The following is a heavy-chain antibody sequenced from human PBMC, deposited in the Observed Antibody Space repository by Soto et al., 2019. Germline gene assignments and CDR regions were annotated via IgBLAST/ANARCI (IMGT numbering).Heavy chain of an antibody. CDR2: ISYDGSIK. CDR1: GFTFSSYA. D-gene: IGHD6-19*01. V-gene: IGHV3-30-3*01. CDR3: ARSMAVTGPYYFDS. Sequence: GGSLRLSCAASGFTFSSYAMHWVRQAPGKGLEWVAVISYDGSIKYYADSVKGRFTISRDNSKSTLYMQLNSLRVEDTAVYYCARSMAVTGPYYFDSCGQGTLVTVSA. J-gene: IGHJ4*02.